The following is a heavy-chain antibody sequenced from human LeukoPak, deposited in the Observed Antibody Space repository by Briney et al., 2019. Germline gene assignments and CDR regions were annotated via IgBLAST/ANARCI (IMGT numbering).Heavy chain of an antibody. V-gene: IGHV4-38-2*01. D-gene: IGHD2-2*02. CDR3: ARHRVGVVVPAAIGY. CDR1: GYSISSGYY. J-gene: IGHJ4*02. CDR2: IYHSGST. Sequence: PSETLSLTCAVSGYSISSGYYWGWIRQPPGKGLEWIGSIYHSGSTYYNPSLKSRVIISVGTSKNQFSLKLSSVTAADTAVYYCARHRVGVVVPAAIGYWGQGTLVTVSS.